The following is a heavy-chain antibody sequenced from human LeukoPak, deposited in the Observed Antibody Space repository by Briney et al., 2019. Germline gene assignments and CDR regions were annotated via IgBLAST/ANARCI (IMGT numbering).Heavy chain of an antibody. D-gene: IGHD2-21*02. V-gene: IGHV1-69*05. CDR2: IIPIFGTA. CDR3: ARGGDDERGGAFDI. J-gene: IGHJ3*02. Sequence: SVKVSCKASGGTFSSYAISWVRQAPGQGLEWMGRIIPIFGTANYAQKFQGRVTITTDESTSTAYMELSSLRSEDTAVYYCARGGDDERGGAFDIWGQGTMVTFSS. CDR1: GGTFSSYA.